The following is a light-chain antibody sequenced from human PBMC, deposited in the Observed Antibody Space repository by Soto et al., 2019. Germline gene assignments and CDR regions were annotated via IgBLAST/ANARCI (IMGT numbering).Light chain of an antibody. CDR1: ESVGIS. J-gene: IGKJ2*01. CDR2: GAS. V-gene: IGKV3-20*01. Sequence: EIVLTQSPGALSLSPGERVTFSCRASESVGISLAWHQQNLGQAPRLLIYGASIRATGIPDRFSGSGSGTDFTLTITRLEPEDSAVYYCQHYDNTPYTFGQGTKLEIK. CDR3: QHYDNTPYT.